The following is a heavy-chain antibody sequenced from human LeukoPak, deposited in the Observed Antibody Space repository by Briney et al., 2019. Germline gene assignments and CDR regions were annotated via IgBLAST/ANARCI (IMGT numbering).Heavy chain of an antibody. V-gene: IGHV3-23*01. CDR1: GFTFSSYA. D-gene: IGHD3-3*01. J-gene: IGHJ4*02. CDR3: AQAPDFWSGYYLDY. Sequence: GGALRLSCAASGFTFSSYAMSWVRQAPGKGLEWVSAISGSGGSTYYADSVKGRFTISRDNSKNTLYLQMNSLRAEDTAVYYCAQAPDFWSGYYLDYWGQGTLVTVSS. CDR2: ISGSGGST.